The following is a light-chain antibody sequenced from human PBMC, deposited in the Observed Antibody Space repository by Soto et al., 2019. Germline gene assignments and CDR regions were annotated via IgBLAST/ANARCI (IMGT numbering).Light chain of an antibody. J-gene: IGLJ2*01. V-gene: IGLV1-40*01. CDR2: GNS. CDR1: SSNIGAGYD. CDR3: QSYDSSLSGSV. Sequence: QSVLTQPPAVSGAPGQRVTISCTGSSSNIGAGYDVHWYQQLPGTAPKVLIYGNSNRPSGVPDRFSGSKSGTSTSLAITGLQPEDEADYYCQSYDSSLSGSVFGGGTKLTVL.